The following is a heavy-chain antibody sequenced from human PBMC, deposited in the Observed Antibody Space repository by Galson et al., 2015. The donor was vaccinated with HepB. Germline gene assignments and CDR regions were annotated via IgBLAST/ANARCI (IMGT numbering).Heavy chain of an antibody. CDR3: VRDLGTPADF. Sequence: SLRLSCAASGFTFDGYTMHWVRQVPGKGLEWVSLINWSGSTTDYGDSVLGRFTISRDNSKSSLYLQMNSLTIEDTALYHCVRDLGTPADFWGQGTLVTVSS. V-gene: IGHV3-43*01. J-gene: IGHJ4*02. CDR2: INWSGSTT. D-gene: IGHD7-27*01. CDR1: GFTFDGYT.